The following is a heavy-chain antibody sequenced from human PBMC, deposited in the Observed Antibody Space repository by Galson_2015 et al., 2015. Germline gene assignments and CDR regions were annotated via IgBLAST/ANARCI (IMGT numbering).Heavy chain of an antibody. J-gene: IGHJ4*02. CDR3: AKEAVLNTMVRGFDY. CDR1: GFTFSSYG. Sequence: SLRLSCAASGFTFSSYGMHWVRQAPGKGLEWVAVMSNDGSSKYYTEAVKGRFTISRDNSKNTLCLQMDSLRAEDTAVYYCAKEAVLNTMVRGFDYWGQGILVTVSS. CDR2: MSNDGSSK. D-gene: IGHD3-10*01. V-gene: IGHV3-30*18.